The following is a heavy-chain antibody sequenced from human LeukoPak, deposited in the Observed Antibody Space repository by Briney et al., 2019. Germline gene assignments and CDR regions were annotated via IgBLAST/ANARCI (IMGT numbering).Heavy chain of an antibody. CDR2: ISYDGSNK. Sequence: GGSLRLSCAASEFSFSTYTMNWVRQAPGKGLEWVAVISYDGSNKYYADSVKGRFTISRDNSKNTLYLQMNSLRAEDTAVYYCAKVDDYVWGSYTHWGQGTLVTVSS. CDR1: EFSFSTYT. D-gene: IGHD3-16*01. V-gene: IGHV3-30*18. CDR3: AKVDDYVWGSYTH. J-gene: IGHJ4*02.